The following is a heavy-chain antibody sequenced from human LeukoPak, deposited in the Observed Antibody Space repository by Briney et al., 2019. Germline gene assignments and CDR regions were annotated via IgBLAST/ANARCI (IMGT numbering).Heavy chain of an antibody. V-gene: IGHV1-3*01. Sequence: ASVKVSCRASGYTFTSYAIHWVRQAPGQRLEWMGWINAGNGNTEYSQNFQGRVTITRDTSASTAYMELSSLRSEETAVYYCASGGSYYNDWGQGTLVTVSS. J-gene: IGHJ4*02. CDR3: ASGGSYYND. D-gene: IGHD1-26*01. CDR2: INAGNGNT. CDR1: GYTFTSYA.